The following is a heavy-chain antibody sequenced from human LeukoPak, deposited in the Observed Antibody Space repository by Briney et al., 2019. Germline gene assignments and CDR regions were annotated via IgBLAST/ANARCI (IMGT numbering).Heavy chain of an antibody. J-gene: IGHJ6*02. CDR3: ARCVKVAGYYYYGMDV. D-gene: IGHD6-19*01. V-gene: IGHV3-11*04. Sequence: GGSLRLSCAASGFTFSDYYMSWIRQAPGKGLEWVSYTSSSGLTIYYADSVKGRFTISRDNAKNSLYLQMNSLRAEDTAVYYCARCVKVAGYYYYGMDVWGQGTTVTVSS. CDR1: GFTFSDYY. CDR2: TSSSGLTI.